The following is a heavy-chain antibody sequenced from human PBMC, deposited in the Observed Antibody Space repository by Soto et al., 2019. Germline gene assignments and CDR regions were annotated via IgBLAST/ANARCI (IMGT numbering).Heavy chain of an antibody. CDR2: IFSSDEK. V-gene: IGHV2-26*01. CDR1: GFSLSNAGMG. J-gene: IGHJ5*02. D-gene: IGHD5-18*01. CDR3: ARAVDRAISDIWFDP. Sequence: SGPTLVNPTETLTLTCTVSGFSLSNAGMGVSWIRQPPGKALEWLAHIFSSDEKSYRTSLETRLTVSKDTSKSQVVLTMTNMDPLDTATYYCARAVDRAISDIWFDPWGQGTHVTVSS.